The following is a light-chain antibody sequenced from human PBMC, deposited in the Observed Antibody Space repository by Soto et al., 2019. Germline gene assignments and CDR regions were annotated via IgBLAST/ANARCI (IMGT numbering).Light chain of an antibody. CDR3: QQRTNWPWT. Sequence: EIALTQSPATLSLSPGERATLSCRASQSVSSYLAWYQQKPGQAPRLLIYDASNRATGIPARFGGSGSGTDFTLTISSLEPEDFAVYYCQQRTNWPWTFGQGTRVEIK. J-gene: IGKJ1*01. CDR1: QSVSSY. CDR2: DAS. V-gene: IGKV3-11*01.